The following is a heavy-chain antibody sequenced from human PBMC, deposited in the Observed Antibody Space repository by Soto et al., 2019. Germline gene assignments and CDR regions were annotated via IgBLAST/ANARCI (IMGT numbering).Heavy chain of an antibody. J-gene: IGHJ2*01. CDR1: EFTFSSYA. CDR2: ISYDGSNK. D-gene: IGHD6-19*01. V-gene: IGHV3-30-3*01. CDR3: ARASGWARNYWYFDL. Sequence: QVQLVESGGGVVQPGRSLRLSCAASEFTFSSYAMHWVRQAPGKGLEWVAVISYDGSNKYYADSVKGRFTISRDNSKNTLYLQMNSLRAEDTAVYYCARASGWARNYWYFDLWGRGTLVTVSS.